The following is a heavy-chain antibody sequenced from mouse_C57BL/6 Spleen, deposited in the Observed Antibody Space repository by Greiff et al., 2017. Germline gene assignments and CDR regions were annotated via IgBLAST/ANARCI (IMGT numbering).Heavy chain of an antibody. CDR3: ARSSLYYYAMDY. CDR1: GYTFTSYW. CDR2: IDPSDSET. J-gene: IGHJ4*01. V-gene: IGHV1-52*01. Sequence: QVQLKQPGAELVRPGSSVKLSCKASGYTFTSYWMHWVKQRPIQGLEWIGNIDPSDSETHYNQKFKDKATLTVDKSSSTAYMQLSSLTSEDSAVYYCARSSLYYYAMDYWGQGTSVTVSS.